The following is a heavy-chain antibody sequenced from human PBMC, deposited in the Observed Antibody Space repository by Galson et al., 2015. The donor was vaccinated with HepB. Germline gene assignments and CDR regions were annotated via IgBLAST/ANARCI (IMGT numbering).Heavy chain of an antibody. J-gene: IGHJ4*02. Sequence: SVKVSCKASGTAFSRFSLNWVRQAPGQGLEWMGRIIPMYGMTNYARKFQGRLTITADESTNTAFIELSSLRSEDTAIYYCARHVDYRNDYQWDYFDYWGQGILVTVSS. CDR2: IIPMYGMT. V-gene: IGHV1-69*13. CDR3: ARHVDYRNDYQWDYFDY. D-gene: IGHD4-11*01. CDR1: GTAFSRFS.